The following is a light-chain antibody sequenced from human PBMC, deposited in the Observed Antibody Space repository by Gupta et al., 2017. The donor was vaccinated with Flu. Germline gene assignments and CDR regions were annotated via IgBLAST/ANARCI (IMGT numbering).Light chain of an antibody. V-gene: IGKV1-5*03. CDR3: QQYNGYSGT. J-gene: IGKJ1*01. CDR2: KTS. CDR1: QNISGR. Sequence: DIQMTQSPSTLSASVGDRVTITCRASQNISGRLAWYQKKPGKAPRIVFYKTSSAERGVQPRFSGSGSGTEFTLTINSLLPDDFATYYCQQYNGYSGTFGQGTKVEIK.